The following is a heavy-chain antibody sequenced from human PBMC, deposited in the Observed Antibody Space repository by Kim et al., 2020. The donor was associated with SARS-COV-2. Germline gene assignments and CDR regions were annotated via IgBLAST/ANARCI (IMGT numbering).Heavy chain of an antibody. CDR2: ISYDGSNK. CDR3: ARDLDVAAAGTGVFDY. CDR1: GFTFSSYA. Sequence: GGSLRLSCAASGFTFSSYAMHWVRQAPGKGLEWVAVISYDGSNKYYADSVKGRFTISRDNSKNTLYLQMNSLRAEDTAVYYCARDLDVAAAGTGVFDYWG. J-gene: IGHJ4*01. V-gene: IGHV3-30*04. D-gene: IGHD6-13*01.